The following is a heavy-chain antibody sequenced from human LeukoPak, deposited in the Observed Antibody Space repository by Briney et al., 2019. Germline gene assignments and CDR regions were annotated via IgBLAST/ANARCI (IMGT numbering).Heavy chain of an antibody. D-gene: IGHD6-19*01. V-gene: IGHV4-59*12. CDR1: GGSIGSYY. Sequence: SETLSLTCNVSGGSIGSYYWSWIRQPPGKGLEWIGYIYYTGTTGYNPSLKSRVTISIDTSKNQFSLKLSSVTAADTAVYFCARDGCYVGEQWLVQGGLDNWFDPWGQGTLVTVSS. CDR2: IYYTGTT. J-gene: IGHJ5*02. CDR3: ARDGCYVGEQWLVQGGLDNWFDP.